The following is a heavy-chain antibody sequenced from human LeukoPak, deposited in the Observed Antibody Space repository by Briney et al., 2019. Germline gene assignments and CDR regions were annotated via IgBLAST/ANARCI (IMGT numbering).Heavy chain of an antibody. CDR3: ARARIIAAAGTIDY. CDR2: INPSGGST. J-gene: IGHJ4*02. V-gene: IGHV1-46*01. CDR1: GYTFTSYY. Sequence: ASVKVSCKASGYTFTSYYMHWARQAPGQGLEWMGIINPSGGSTSYAQKFQGRVTMTRDTSTSTAYMELRSLRPDDTAVYYCARARIIAAAGTIDYWGQGTLVTVSS. D-gene: IGHD6-13*01.